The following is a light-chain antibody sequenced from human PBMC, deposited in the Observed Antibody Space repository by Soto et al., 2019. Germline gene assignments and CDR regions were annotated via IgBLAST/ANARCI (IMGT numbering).Light chain of an antibody. CDR1: SSDIGSYNY. V-gene: IGLV2-11*01. CDR2: DVS. Sequence: QSALTQPRSVSGSPGQSVTISCTGTSSDIGSYNYVSWYQQYPGKAPKLLIYDVSKRPSGIPDRFFGSKFGNTASLTISGLQAEDEADYYCGSYAGSFIFGFGTGTKLTVL. CDR3: GSYAGSFIFG. J-gene: IGLJ1*01.